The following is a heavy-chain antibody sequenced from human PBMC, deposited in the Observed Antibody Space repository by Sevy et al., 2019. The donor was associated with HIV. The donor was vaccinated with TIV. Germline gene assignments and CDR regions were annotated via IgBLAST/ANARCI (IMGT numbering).Heavy chain of an antibody. D-gene: IGHD6-6*01. J-gene: IGHJ4*02. V-gene: IGHV3-7*01. Sequence: GGSLRLSCAASGFTFGSYWMTWVRQAPGKGLEGVANIKEDGSGRFYVDSVRGRFTVSRDNAKKTLYLQMNNLRGEDTALYCCARLYSSSSGRGLDNWGQGALVTVSS. CDR3: ARLYSSSSGRGLDN. CDR1: GFTFGSYW. CDR2: IKEDGSGR.